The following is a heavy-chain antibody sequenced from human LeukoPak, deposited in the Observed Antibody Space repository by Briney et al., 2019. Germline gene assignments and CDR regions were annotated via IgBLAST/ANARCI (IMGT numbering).Heavy chain of an antibody. J-gene: IGHJ5*02. CDR2: IKSKTDGGTT. Sequence: KPGGSLRLSCAASGFTFSNAWMSWVRQAPGKGLEWVGRIKSKTDGGTTDYAAPVKGRFTISRDDSKNTLYLQKNSLRTEDTAVYYCTTVVPAGSTPQSWGQGTLVTVSS. V-gene: IGHV3-15*01. D-gene: IGHD2-2*01. CDR3: TTVVPAGSTPQS. CDR1: GFTFSNAW.